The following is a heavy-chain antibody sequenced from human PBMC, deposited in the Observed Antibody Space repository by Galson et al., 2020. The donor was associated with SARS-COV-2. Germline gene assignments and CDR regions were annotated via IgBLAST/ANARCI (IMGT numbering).Heavy chain of an antibody. J-gene: IGHJ4*02. V-gene: IGHV4-30-2*06. D-gene: IGHD3-10*01. CDR3: ARSIFGSGRLFDS. Sequence: ASETLSLTCAVSGASVTSVSYSWSWIRPLPGKGLEWIGYVSHSVSTSYNPSLQSRLKISVDASQNQFSLTLTSVTAADTAVYYCARSIFGSGRLFDSWGPGTLVTVSS. CDR2: VSHSVST. CDR1: GASVTSVSYS.